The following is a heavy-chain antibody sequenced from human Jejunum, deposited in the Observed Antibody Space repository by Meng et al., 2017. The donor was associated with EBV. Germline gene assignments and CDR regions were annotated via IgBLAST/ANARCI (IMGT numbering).Heavy chain of an antibody. J-gene: IGHJ4*02. CDR1: GFIFSYYD. V-gene: IGHV3-30-3*01. D-gene: IGHD2-21*01. CDR3: TREIRGFYSAY. CDR2: ISYDGSNK. Sequence: QVQVVGSGGGWVPPGMSLRLFCAASGFIFSYYDMHWVRQAPGKGLEWVALISYDGSNKYYADSVKGRFTISRDSSKNTLFLQMNSLRTEDTAVYYCTREIRGFYSAYWGQGALVTVSS.